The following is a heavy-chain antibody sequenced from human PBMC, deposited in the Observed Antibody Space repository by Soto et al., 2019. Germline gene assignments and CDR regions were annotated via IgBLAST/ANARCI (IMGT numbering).Heavy chain of an antibody. D-gene: IGHD3-16*01. J-gene: IGHJ4*02. V-gene: IGHV4-34*01. CDR3: ARRAWRGAADY. CDR2: INHSGST. Sequence: PSETLALTCAVYGGSFSGYYWSWIRQPPGKGLEWIGEINHSGSTNYNPSLKSRVTISVDTSKNQFSLKLSSVTAADTAVYYCARRAWRGAADYWGQGTLVTVSS. CDR1: GGSFSGYY.